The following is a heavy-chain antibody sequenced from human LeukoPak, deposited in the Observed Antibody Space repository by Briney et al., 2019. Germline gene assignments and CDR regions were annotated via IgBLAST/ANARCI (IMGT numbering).Heavy chain of an antibody. Sequence: SETLSLTCTVSGGSISSYYWSWIRQPPGKGLEWIGEINHSGSTNYNPSLKSRVTISVDTSKNQFSLKLSSVTAADTAVYYCARGIVVVRDWGQGTLVTVSS. CDR3: ARGIVVVRD. J-gene: IGHJ4*02. CDR2: INHSGST. CDR1: GGSISSYY. V-gene: IGHV4-34*01. D-gene: IGHD3-22*01.